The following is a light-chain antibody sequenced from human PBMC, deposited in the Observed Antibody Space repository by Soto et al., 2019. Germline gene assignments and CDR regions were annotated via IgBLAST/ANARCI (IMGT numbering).Light chain of an antibody. CDR3: SSYTSIRTWV. CDR1: SSDVGGFNY. J-gene: IGLJ3*02. V-gene: IGLV2-14*01. Sequence: QSALTQPASVSGSPGESITISCSGTSSDVGGFNYVSWYQHHPGKAPKLVIYEVINRPSGVSNRFSGSKSGNTASLTISGLQAEAEADYYCSSYTSIRTWVFGGGTKLSVL. CDR2: EVI.